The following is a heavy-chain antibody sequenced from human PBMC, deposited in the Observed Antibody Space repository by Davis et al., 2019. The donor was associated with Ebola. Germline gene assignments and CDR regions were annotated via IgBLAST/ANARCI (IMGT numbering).Heavy chain of an antibody. D-gene: IGHD2-2*01. Sequence: PGGSLRLSCTVSGGSISSGDYYWSWIRQPPGKGLEWVSSISSSSSYIYYADSVKGRFTISRDNAKNSLYLQMNSLRAEDTAVYYCARDEGGVVVPASFDPWGQGTLVTVSS. CDR2: ISSSSSYI. CDR3: ARDEGGVVVPASFDP. V-gene: IGHV3-11*06. CDR1: GGSISSGDYY. J-gene: IGHJ5*02.